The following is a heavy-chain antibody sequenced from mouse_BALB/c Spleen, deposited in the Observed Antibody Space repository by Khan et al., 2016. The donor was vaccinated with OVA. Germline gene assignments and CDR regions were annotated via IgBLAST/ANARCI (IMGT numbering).Heavy chain of an antibody. V-gene: IGHV9-3-1*01. D-gene: IGHD2-10*01. CDR3: GRPPYFSDVLDS. J-gene: IGHJ4*01. CDR1: GYTFTNYG. Sequence: QIQLVQSGPELKKPGETVKISCKASGYTFTNYGMNWVKQAPGKGLKWMGWINTYTGEPTYADDFKGRFAFSLETSASPAYLQLDNLKTEDTATYFCGRPPYFSDVLDSWGQGTTVTVSS. CDR2: INTYTGEP.